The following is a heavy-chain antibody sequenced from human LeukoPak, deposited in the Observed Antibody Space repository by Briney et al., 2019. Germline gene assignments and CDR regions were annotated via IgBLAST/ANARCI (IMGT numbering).Heavy chain of an antibody. Sequence: GGSLRLSCAASGFTFSSYSMNWVRQAPGKGLEWVSSISSSSSYIYYADSVKGRFTISRDNAKNSLYLQMNSLRAEDTAVYYCARGGPIFGVVINPYFDYWGQGTLVTVSS. V-gene: IGHV3-21*01. CDR2: ISSSSSYI. D-gene: IGHD3-3*01. J-gene: IGHJ4*02. CDR1: GFTFSSYS. CDR3: ARGGPIFGVVINPYFDY.